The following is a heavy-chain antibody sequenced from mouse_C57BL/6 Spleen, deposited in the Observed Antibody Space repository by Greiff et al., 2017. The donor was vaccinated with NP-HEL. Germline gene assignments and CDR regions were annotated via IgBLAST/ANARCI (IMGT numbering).Heavy chain of an antibody. CDR1: GYTFTDYE. CDR3: TRGYYYGSSYAMDY. J-gene: IGHJ4*01. Sequence: QVQLKQSGAELVRPGASVTLSCKASGYTFTDYEMHWVKQTPVHGLEWIGAIDPETGGTAYNQKFKGKAILTADKSSSTAYMELRSLTSEDSAVYYCTRGYYYGSSYAMDYWGQGTSVTVSS. CDR2: IDPETGGT. D-gene: IGHD1-1*01. V-gene: IGHV1-15*01.